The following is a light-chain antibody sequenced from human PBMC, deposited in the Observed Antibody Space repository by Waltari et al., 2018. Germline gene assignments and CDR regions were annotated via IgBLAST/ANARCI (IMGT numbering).Light chain of an antibody. CDR3: CSYAGSY. CDR1: SRDVGGYNY. CDR2: DVS. V-gene: IGLV2-11*01. Sequence: QSALTQPRSVSGSPGQSVTISCTGTSRDVGGYNYVSWYQQHPGKAPKLMIYDVSKRPSGVPDRFSGSKSGNTASLTISGLQAEDEADYYCCSYAGSYFGTGTKVTVL. J-gene: IGLJ1*01.